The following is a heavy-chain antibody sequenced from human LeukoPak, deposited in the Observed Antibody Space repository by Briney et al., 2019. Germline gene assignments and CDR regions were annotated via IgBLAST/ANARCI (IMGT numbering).Heavy chain of an antibody. Sequence: GGSLRLSCAASGFTFSRSNMNWVRQAPGKGLEWLSYISSDSSAIYYADSVKGRFTISRDNAKNSLYLQMSSPRAEDTAVYYCAKDRATMIVVVTLDYWGQGTLVTVSS. CDR2: ISSDSSAI. CDR1: GFTFSRSN. CDR3: AKDRATMIVVVTLDY. V-gene: IGHV3-48*04. J-gene: IGHJ4*02. D-gene: IGHD3-22*01.